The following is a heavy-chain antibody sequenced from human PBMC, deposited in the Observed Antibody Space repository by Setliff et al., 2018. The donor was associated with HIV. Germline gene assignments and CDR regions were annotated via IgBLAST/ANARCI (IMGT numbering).Heavy chain of an antibody. J-gene: IGHJ6*03. CDR1: GYIFTGYY. D-gene: IGHD6-19*01. V-gene: IGHV1-2*06. CDR3: TRDRWVWGGSDSGYYYYFMDV. Sequence: ASVKVSCKASGYIFTGYYIHWVRQAPGQGLEWMGRINPNNGDTNSAQKFQGRVTMTRDTSISTAYMELSRLRSDDTAVYYCTRDRWVWGGSDSGYYYYFMDVWGKGTTVTVSS. CDR2: INPNNGDT.